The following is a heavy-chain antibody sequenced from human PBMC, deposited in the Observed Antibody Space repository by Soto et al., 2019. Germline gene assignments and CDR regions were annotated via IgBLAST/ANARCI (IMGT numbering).Heavy chain of an antibody. Sequence: ASVKVSCKASGYTFTSYYMHWVRQAPGQGLEWMGIINPSGGSTSYAQKFQGRVTMTRDTSTSTVYMELSSLRSEDTAVYYCARAPMPRGSLYGMDVWGQGTTVTV. V-gene: IGHV1-46*03. D-gene: IGHD3-10*01. CDR1: GYTFTSYY. CDR3: ARAPMPRGSLYGMDV. J-gene: IGHJ6*02. CDR2: INPSGGST.